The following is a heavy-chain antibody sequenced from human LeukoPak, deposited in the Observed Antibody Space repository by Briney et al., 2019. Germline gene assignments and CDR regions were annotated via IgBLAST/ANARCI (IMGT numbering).Heavy chain of an antibody. CDR3: ATGHGSGTGFHGFDT. D-gene: IGHD3-10*01. Sequence: ASVKVSCKVSGNTLTELSMHWVRQAPGKGLEWMGDFDPEDGERIYAQKFQGRVTMTEDTSTDTAYMELSSLRSEDTAVYYCATGHGSGTGFHGFDTWGQGTMVTVSS. V-gene: IGHV1-24*01. CDR1: GNTLTELS. J-gene: IGHJ3*02. CDR2: FDPEDGER.